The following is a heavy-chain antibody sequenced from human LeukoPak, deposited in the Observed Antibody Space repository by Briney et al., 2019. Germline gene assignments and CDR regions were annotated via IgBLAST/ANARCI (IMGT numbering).Heavy chain of an antibody. J-gene: IGHJ3*02. Sequence: GGSLRLSCAASGFTFSSYAMHWVRQAPGKGLEWVAVISYDGSNKYYADSVKGRFTFSRDNSKNTLYLQMNSLRAEDTAVYYCARDELDSSSLSSPGIWGQGTMVTVSS. CDR2: ISYDGSNK. CDR3: ARDELDSSSLSSPGI. CDR1: GFTFSSYA. V-gene: IGHV3-30*04. D-gene: IGHD6-6*01.